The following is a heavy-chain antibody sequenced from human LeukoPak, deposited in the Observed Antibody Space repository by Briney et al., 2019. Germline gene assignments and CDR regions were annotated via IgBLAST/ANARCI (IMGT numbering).Heavy chain of an antibody. CDR1: GYTFTSYY. D-gene: IGHD4-11*01. CDR3: ARGRTVTRQRGRGGFDY. V-gene: IGHV1-46*01. CDR2: INFSGGST. Sequence: GASVKVSCKAPGYTFTSYYIHWVRLAPGQGLEWMGLINFSGGSTSYAQKFQGRVTMTRDTSTSTVYMELNSLRSEDTAVYYCARGRTVTRQRGRGGFDYWGQGTLITVSS. J-gene: IGHJ4*02.